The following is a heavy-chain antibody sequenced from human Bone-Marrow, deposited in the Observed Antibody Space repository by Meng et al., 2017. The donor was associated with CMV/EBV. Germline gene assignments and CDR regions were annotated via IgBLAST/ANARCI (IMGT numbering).Heavy chain of an antibody. CDR3: ARAGVAGTFDY. J-gene: IGHJ4*02. CDR1: GFTFSSYA. CDR2: ISYDGSNK. D-gene: IGHD6-19*01. V-gene: IGHV3-30-3*01. Sequence: QGQLVESGGGVVQPGRSLRLSCAASGFTFSSYAMHWVRQAPGKGLEWVAVISYDGSNKYYADSVKGRFTISRDNSKNTLYLQMNSLRAEDTAVYYCARAGVAGTFDYWGQGTLVTVSS.